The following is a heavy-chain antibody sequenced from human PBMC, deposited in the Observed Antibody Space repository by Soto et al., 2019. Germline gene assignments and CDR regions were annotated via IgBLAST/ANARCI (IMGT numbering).Heavy chain of an antibody. Sequence: ASVKLSCEASGYRFTSYYMHWVRQAPGQGLEWMGIINPSGGSTSYAQKFQGRVTMTRDTSTSTVYMELSSLRAEDTAVYYCAGVFTYYDFWSGYGAFDIWGQGTMVTVSS. V-gene: IGHV1-46*03. D-gene: IGHD3-3*01. CDR3: AGVFTYYDFWSGYGAFDI. CDR2: INPSGGST. CDR1: GYRFTSYY. J-gene: IGHJ3*02.